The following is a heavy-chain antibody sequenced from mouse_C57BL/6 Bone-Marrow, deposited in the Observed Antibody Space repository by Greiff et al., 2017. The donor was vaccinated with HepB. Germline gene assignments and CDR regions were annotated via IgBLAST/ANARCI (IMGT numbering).Heavy chain of an antibody. CDR3: ARDVAYYFDY. CDR1: GYTFTDYY. J-gene: IGHJ2*01. V-gene: IGHV1-26*01. CDR2: INPNNGGT. Sequence: EVQLQQSGPELVKPGASVKISCKASGYTFTDYYMNWVKQSHGKSLEWIGDINPNNGGTSYNQKFKGKATLTVDKSSSPAYMELRSLTSEDSAVYYCARDVAYYFDYWGQGTTLTVSS.